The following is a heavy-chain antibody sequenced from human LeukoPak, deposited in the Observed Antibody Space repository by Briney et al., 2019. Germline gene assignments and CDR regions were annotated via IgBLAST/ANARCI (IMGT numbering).Heavy chain of an antibody. V-gene: IGHV4-34*01. D-gene: IGHD2-15*01. CDR1: GRSFSGYY. Sequence: SETLSLTCAVYGRSFSGYYWSWIRQPPGKGLEWIGEINHSGSTNYNPSLKSRVTISVGTSKNQFSLKLSSVTAADTAVYYCARGRLIFYWGQGTLVTVSS. J-gene: IGHJ4*02. CDR3: ARGRLIFY. CDR2: INHSGST.